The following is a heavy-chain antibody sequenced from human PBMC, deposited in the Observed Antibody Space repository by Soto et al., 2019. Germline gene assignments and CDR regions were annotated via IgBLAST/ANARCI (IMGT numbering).Heavy chain of an antibody. CDR1: GGSVSSGSYY. CDR2: IYYSGST. J-gene: IGHJ5*02. D-gene: IGHD6-19*01. Sequence: KTSETLSLTCTVSGGSVSSGSYYWSWIRQPPGKGLEWIGYIYYSGSTNYNPSLKSRVTISVDTSKNQFSLKLSSVTAADTAVYYCARVFSGWYWFDPWGQGTLVTVSS. V-gene: IGHV4-61*01. CDR3: ARVFSGWYWFDP.